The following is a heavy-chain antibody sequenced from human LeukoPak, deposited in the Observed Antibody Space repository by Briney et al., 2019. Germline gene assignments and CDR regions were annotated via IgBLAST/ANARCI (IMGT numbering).Heavy chain of an antibody. J-gene: IGHJ4*02. CDR3: ARDAELLGYFDY. Sequence: SETLSLTCTVSGGSISSGSYYWSWIRQPAGKGLEWIGRIYTSGSTNYNPSLKSRVTISVDTSKNQFSLKLGSVTAADTAVYYCARDAELLGYFDYWGQGTLVTVSS. CDR2: IYTSGST. D-gene: IGHD1-26*01. CDR1: GGSISSGSYY. V-gene: IGHV4-61*02.